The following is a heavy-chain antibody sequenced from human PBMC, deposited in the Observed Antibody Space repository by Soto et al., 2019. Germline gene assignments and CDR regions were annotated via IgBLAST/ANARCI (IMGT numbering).Heavy chain of an antibody. CDR2: ISYDGSNE. D-gene: IGHD1-26*01. Sequence: GGSLRLSCAASGFTLRSYAMHWGRQAPGKGLEWVALISYDGSNEYYADSVKGRFTISRDNSKNTLYLQMNSLRADDAAVYYCPREGDGRTARDYYYGMDVWGQGTTVTVSS. V-gene: IGHV3-30-3*01. CDR1: GFTLRSYA. CDR3: PREGDGRTARDYYYGMDV. J-gene: IGHJ6*02.